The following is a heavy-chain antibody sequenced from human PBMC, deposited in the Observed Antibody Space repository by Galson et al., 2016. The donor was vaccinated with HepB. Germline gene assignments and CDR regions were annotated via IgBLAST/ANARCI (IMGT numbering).Heavy chain of an antibody. CDR2: IFYSGKT. D-gene: IGHD1-14*01. Sequence: SETLSLTCSVSGVSISSTRYYWGWIRQTPGKGLEWLGSIFYSGKTYYNPSLKSRITISIDTSRNQFSLKLSSVTAADTAIYYCAKVNRVLPDDWGQGTLVTVSS. CDR1: GVSISSTRYY. J-gene: IGHJ4*02. CDR3: AKVNRVLPDD. V-gene: IGHV4-39*01.